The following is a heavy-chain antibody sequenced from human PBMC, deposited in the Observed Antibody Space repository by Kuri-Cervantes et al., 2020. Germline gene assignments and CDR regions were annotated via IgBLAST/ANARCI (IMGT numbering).Heavy chain of an antibody. CDR1: GGSISSGSYY. V-gene: IGHV4-61*02. CDR2: IYTSGGT. J-gene: IGHJ2*01. Sequence: SETLSLTCTVSGGSISSGSYYWSWVRQPAGKGLEWIGRIYTSGGTNYNPSLKSRVTMSVDTSKNQFSLKLSSLTAADTAVYYCARNLETVTAGYWYFDLWGRGTLVTVSS. CDR3: ARNLETVTAGYWYFDL. D-gene: IGHD2-21*02.